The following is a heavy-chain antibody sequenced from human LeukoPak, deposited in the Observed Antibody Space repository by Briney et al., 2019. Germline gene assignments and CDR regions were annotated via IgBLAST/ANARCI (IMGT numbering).Heavy chain of an antibody. J-gene: IGHJ6*03. CDR2: IYYSGST. V-gene: IGHV4-39*01. CDR3: ARVSDYDFWSGYGSMDV. D-gene: IGHD3-3*01. Sequence: SETLSLTCTVSGGSISSSSYYWGWIRQPPGKGLEWIGSIYYSGSTYYNPSLKSRVTISVDTSKNQFSLKLSSVTAADTAVYYCARVSDYDFWSGYGSMDVWGKGTTVTVSS. CDR1: GGSISSSSYY.